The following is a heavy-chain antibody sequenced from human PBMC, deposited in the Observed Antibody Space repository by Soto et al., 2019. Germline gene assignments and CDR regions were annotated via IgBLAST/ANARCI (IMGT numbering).Heavy chain of an antibody. CDR2: IGTYNGKT. CDR1: GYTFTNYG. V-gene: IGHV1-18*01. Sequence: QVQLVQSGAEVKKPGASVKVSCKASGYTFTNYGISWVRQAPGQGLEWMGWIGTYNGKTNYAQKVQGRATMTTDTSTSTAYMELRSLRSDDTAVYYCAREDIVVVPAALRYYGMDVWGQGTTVTVSS. D-gene: IGHD2-2*01. J-gene: IGHJ6*02. CDR3: AREDIVVVPAALRYYGMDV.